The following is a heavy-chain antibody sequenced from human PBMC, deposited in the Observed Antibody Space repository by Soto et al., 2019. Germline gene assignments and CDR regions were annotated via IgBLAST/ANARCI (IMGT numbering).Heavy chain of an antibody. CDR3: ARGFPLAAAGTHFDY. Sequence: SETLSLTCAVYGASLSDNYCNWLRRPPGKGLEWIGEINHSGNTNYNPSLKSRVTISLDTSKNQFSLKLSSVTAADTAVYYCARGFPLAAAGTHFDYWGQGTLVTVSS. D-gene: IGHD6-13*01. J-gene: IGHJ4*02. CDR1: GASLSDNY. CDR2: INHSGNT. V-gene: IGHV4-34*01.